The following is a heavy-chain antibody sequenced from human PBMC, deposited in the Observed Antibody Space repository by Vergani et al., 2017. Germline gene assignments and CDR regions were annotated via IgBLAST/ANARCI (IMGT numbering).Heavy chain of an antibody. V-gene: IGHV3-9*01. J-gene: IGHJ3*02. CDR3: AKGGSYRDAFDI. Sequence: EVQLVESGGGLVQPGRSLRLSCAASGFTFDDYAMHWARQAPGKGLEWVSGISWNSGSIGYADSVKGRFTISRDNAKNSLYLQMNSLRAEDTALYYCAKGGSYRDAFDIWGQGTMVTVSS. CDR1: GFTFDDYA. CDR2: ISWNSGSI. D-gene: IGHD1-26*01.